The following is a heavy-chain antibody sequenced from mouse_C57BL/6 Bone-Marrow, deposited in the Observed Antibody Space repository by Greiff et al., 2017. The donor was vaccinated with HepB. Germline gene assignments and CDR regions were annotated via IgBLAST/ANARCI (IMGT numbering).Heavy chain of an antibody. Sequence: DVMLVESGGGLVKPGGSLKLSCAASGFTFSSYAMSWVRQTPEKRLAWVATISDGGSYTYYPDNVKGRFTISRDNAKNNLYLQLSHLKSEDTAMYYCARKPPYYYGSTWFAYWGQGTLVTVSA. D-gene: IGHD1-1*01. V-gene: IGHV5-4*03. CDR1: GFTFSSYA. CDR3: ARKPPYYYGSTWFAY. CDR2: ISDGGSYT. J-gene: IGHJ3*01.